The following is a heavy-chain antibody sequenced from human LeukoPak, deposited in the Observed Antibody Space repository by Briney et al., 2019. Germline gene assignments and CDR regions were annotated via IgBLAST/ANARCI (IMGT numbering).Heavy chain of an antibody. CDR3: ARGYAFDI. J-gene: IGHJ3*02. Sequence: SETLSLTCAVYGGSFSGYYWSWIRQPPGKGLEWIGEINHRGSTNYNPSLKSRVTISVDTSKNQFSLKPSSVTAADTAVYYCARGYAFDIWGQGTMVTVSS. V-gene: IGHV4-34*01. CDR1: GGSFSGYY. CDR2: INHRGST.